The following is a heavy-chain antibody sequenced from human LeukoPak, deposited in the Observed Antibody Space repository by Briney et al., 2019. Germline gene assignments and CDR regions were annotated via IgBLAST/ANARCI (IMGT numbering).Heavy chain of an antibody. Sequence: PGGSLRLSCAASGFTFSTYAMSWVRQAPGKGLEWVSSIGSDGVNTHYGDSVKGRFTISRDNSENTLYLQMSSLRAEDTAVYYCARGGEYCSGTSCQHYFDYWGQGTLVTVSS. CDR1: GFTFSTYA. J-gene: IGHJ4*02. CDR2: IGSDGVNT. D-gene: IGHD2-2*01. CDR3: ARGGEYCSGTSCQHYFDY. V-gene: IGHV3-23*01.